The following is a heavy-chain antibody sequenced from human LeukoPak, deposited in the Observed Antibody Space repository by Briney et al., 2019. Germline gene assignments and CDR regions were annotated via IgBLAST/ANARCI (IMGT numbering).Heavy chain of an antibody. V-gene: IGHV3-30*19. CDR3: ARDSTDYYDSSGHLDY. D-gene: IGHD3-22*01. Sequence: GGSLRLSCAASGFTFNNYGMHWVRQAPGKGLEWVAFVYYHGNTKYYAASVKGRFTISRDTSRNTLFLQMNSLRAEDTAVYYCARDSTDYYDSSGHLDYWGQGTLVTVSS. J-gene: IGHJ4*02. CDR2: VYYHGNTK. CDR1: GFTFNNYG.